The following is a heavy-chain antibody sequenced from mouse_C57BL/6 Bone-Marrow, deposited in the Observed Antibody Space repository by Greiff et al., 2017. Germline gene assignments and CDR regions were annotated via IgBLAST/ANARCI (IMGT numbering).Heavy chain of an antibody. CDR2: ISNKDNNHAT. CDR1: GFTFSDAW. J-gene: IGHJ4*01. Sequence: EVKVEESGGGLVQPGGSLKLSCAASGFTFSDAWMDWVRQSPEKGLEWVAAISNKDNNHATYYDASVKGRFTISRDESKRRVYLQSNSLRAEDTGIYYCMVKSAIDDWGQGTSVTVSS. D-gene: IGHD2-2*01. CDR3: MVKSAIDD. V-gene: IGHV6-6*01.